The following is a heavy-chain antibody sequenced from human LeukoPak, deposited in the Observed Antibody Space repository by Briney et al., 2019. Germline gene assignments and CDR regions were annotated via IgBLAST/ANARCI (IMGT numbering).Heavy chain of an antibody. Sequence: DPGGSLRLSCAASGFTFSSSEMNWVRQAPGKGLKWVAFIWYDGSSEYYADSVKGRFTISRDNSKKMLYLQMNSLRAEDTAVYYCARRSGRYFDFWGQGTLVTVSS. CDR3: ARRSGRYFDF. CDR1: GFTFSSSE. J-gene: IGHJ4*02. D-gene: IGHD1-26*01. V-gene: IGHV3-33*08. CDR2: IWYDGSSE.